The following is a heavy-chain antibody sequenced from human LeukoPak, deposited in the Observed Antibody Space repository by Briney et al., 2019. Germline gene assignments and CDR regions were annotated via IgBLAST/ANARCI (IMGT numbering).Heavy chain of an antibody. CDR3: ARDDHGDLSLDY. D-gene: IGHD4-17*01. CDR2: ISDSSSYT. CDR1: YY. J-gene: IGHJ4*02. V-gene: IGHV3-11*06. Sequence: YYWSWIRQPPGKGLEWVSYISDSSSYTNYADSVKGRFTISRDNARNSLYLQMNSLRVEDTAVYYCARDDHGDLSLDYWGQGTLVSV.